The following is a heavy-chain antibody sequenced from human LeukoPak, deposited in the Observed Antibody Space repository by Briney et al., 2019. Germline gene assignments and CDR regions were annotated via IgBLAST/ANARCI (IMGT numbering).Heavy chain of an antibody. V-gene: IGHV3-7*01. CDR1: GFTFNNYW. CDR2: IKQDGSEK. Sequence: GGSLRLSCAASGFTFNNYWMTWVRQAPGMGLEWVANIKQDGSEKYYVDSVKGRFTISRDIAKNSLYLQMNSLRAEDTAVYYCARVAEAAAFDSWGQGTLVTVSS. CDR3: ARVAEAAAFDS. D-gene: IGHD6-13*01. J-gene: IGHJ4*02.